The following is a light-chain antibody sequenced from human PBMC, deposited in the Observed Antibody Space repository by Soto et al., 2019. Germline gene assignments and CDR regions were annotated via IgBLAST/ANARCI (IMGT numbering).Light chain of an antibody. J-gene: IGKJ1*01. CDR1: HSASSS. Sequence: EIVLTQSPGTLSLSPGERATLSCRASHSASSSLAWYQQKPGQAPRLLIYGASSRATGIPDRFSGSGSGTDFTLTISRLEPEDFAVYYCQQYGSSPRTFGQGTKVDI. V-gene: IGKV3-20*01. CDR3: QQYGSSPRT. CDR2: GAS.